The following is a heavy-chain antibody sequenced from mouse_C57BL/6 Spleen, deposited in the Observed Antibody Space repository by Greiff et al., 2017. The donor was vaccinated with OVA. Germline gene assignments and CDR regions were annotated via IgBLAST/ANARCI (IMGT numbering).Heavy chain of an antibody. CDR2: IDPETGGT. V-gene: IGHV1-15*01. J-gene: IGHJ2*01. CDR1: GYTFTDYE. Sequence: VKLQQSGAELVRPGASVTLSCKASGYTFTDYEMHWVKQTPVHGLEWIGAIDPETGGTAYNQKFKGKAILTADKSSSTAYMELRSLTSEDSAVYYCTRPPIITTVVDFDYWGQGTTLTVSS. D-gene: IGHD1-1*01. CDR3: TRPPIITTVVDFDY.